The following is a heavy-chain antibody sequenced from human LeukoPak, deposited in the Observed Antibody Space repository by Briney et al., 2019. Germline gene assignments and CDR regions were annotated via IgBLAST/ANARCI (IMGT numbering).Heavy chain of an antibody. CDR1: GGSISSYY. V-gene: IGHV4-59*01. CDR3: ASSGYYTTPFDY. Sequence: SETLSLTCTVSGGSISSYYWSWIRQPPGKGLEWIGYIYYSGSTNYNPSLKSRVTISVDTSKNQFSLKLSSVTAADTAVYYCASSGYYTTPFDYWGQGTLVTVSS. D-gene: IGHD3-22*01. J-gene: IGHJ4*02. CDR2: IYYSGST.